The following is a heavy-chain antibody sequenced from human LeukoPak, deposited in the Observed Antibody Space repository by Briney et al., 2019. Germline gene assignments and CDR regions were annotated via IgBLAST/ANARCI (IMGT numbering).Heavy chain of an antibody. V-gene: IGHV1-8*01. CDR3: ARGHPRYCSSTSCRYWFDP. Sequence: ASVKVSCTASGYTFTSYDINWVRQATGQGLEWMGWMNPNSGNTGYAQKFQGRVTMTRNTSISTAYMELSSLRSEDTAVYYCARGHPRYCSSTSCRYWFDPWGQGTLVTVSS. D-gene: IGHD2-2*01. CDR2: MNPNSGNT. J-gene: IGHJ5*02. CDR1: GYTFTSYD.